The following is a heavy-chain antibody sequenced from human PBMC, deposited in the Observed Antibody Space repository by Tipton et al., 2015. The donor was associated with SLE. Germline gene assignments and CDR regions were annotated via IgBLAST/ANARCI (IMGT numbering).Heavy chain of an antibody. D-gene: IGHD6-13*01. V-gene: IGHV3-30*02. CDR2: IRNDGRNK. J-gene: IGHJ4*02. CDR1: GFTFKTYG. CDR3: AKDSRYSSNWFPNFDN. Sequence: SLRLSCAASGFTFKTYGMHWVRKAPGKGLEWVAFIRNDGRNKYYADFVKGRCTISRDNSKNTLYLQMSSLRAEDTAVYYCAKDSRYSSNWFPNFDNWGQGTLVTVSS.